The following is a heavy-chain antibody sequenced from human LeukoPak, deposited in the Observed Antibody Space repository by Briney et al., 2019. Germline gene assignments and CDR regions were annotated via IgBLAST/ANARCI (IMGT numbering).Heavy chain of an antibody. J-gene: IGHJ4*02. CDR2: INPNSGGT. CDR1: GYTFTGYY. V-gene: IGHV1-2*04. CDR3: ARNYDFWSGYLDY. D-gene: IGHD3-3*01. Sequence: ASVKVSCKASGYTFTGYYMHWVRQAPGQELEWMGWINPNSGGTNYAQKFQGWVTMTRDTSISTAYMELSRLRSDDTAVYYCARNYDFWSGYLDYWGQGTLVTVSS.